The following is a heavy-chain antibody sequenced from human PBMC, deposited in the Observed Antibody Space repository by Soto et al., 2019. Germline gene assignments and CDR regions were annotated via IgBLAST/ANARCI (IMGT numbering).Heavy chain of an antibody. Sequence: SETLSLACTGAGGSMSNYYWSWIRQPPGKGLEWIGYIYYSGSTNYNPSLKSRVTISVDTSKNQFSLKLSSLTAADTAVYYCARELKNWGQGTLVTVSS. J-gene: IGHJ4*02. CDR3: ARELKN. CDR1: GGSMSNYY. V-gene: IGHV4-59*01. CDR2: IYYSGST.